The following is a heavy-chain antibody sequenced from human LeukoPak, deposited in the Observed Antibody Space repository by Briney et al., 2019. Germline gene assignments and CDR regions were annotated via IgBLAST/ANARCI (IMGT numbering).Heavy chain of an antibody. CDR3: AREGRVDSAVVLFDY. D-gene: IGHD5-18*01. V-gene: IGHV1-2*02. J-gene: IGHJ4*02. CDR2: INPNSGGT. CDR1: GYTFTGYY. Sequence: EASVKISCTASGYTFTGYYMHWVRQAPGQGLEWMGWINPNSGGTNYAQKFQGRVTMTRDTSISTAYMELRRLRSDDTAVYYCAREGRVDSAVVLFDYWGQGTLVTVSS.